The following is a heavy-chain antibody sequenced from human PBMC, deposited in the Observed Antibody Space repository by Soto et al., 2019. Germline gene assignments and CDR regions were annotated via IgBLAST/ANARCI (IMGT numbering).Heavy chain of an antibody. CDR1: GFTFSSYD. CDR2: IGTAGDT. Sequence: GGSLRLSCAASGFTFSSYDMHWVRQATGKGLEWVSAIGTAGDTYYPGSVKGRFTISSENAKNSLYLQMNSLRAGDTAVYYCARDPRSGSYFYFDYWGQGTLVTVSS. CDR3: ARDPRSGSYFYFDY. D-gene: IGHD1-26*01. J-gene: IGHJ4*02. V-gene: IGHV3-13*01.